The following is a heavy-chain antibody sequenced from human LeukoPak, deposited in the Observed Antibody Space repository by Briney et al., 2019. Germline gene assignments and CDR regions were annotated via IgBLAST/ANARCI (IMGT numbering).Heavy chain of an antibody. Sequence: PGRSLRLSCAASGFTFSSYDMHWVRQAPGKGLEWVAVIWYDGSNKYYADSVKGRFTISRDNAKNSLYLQMTSLRAEDTAVYYCASLPWLVRWVYYWGQGTLVTVSS. CDR3: ASLPWLVRWVYY. D-gene: IGHD6-19*01. V-gene: IGHV3-33*03. CDR2: IWYDGSNK. J-gene: IGHJ4*02. CDR1: GFTFSSYD.